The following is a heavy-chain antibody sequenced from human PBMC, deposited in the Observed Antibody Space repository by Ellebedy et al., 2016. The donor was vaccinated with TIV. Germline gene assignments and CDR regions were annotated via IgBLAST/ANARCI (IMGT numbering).Heavy chain of an antibody. CDR1: GYSFTNYW. D-gene: IGHD2-21*02. CDR2: IYPGDSHT. CDR3: ATCGDDCYSVDY. J-gene: IGHJ4*02. Sequence: GESLKISCKASGYSFTNYWIGWVRQMPGKGLEWMGIIYPGDSHTRYSPSFQGQVAISADKSITTAYLQWSSLKASDTAMYYCATCGDDCYSVDYWGQGTLVTVSS. V-gene: IGHV5-51*01.